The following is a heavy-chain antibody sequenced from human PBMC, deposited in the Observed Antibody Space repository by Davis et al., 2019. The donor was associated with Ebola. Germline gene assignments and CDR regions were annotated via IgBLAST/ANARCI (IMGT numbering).Heavy chain of an antibody. Sequence: PSETLSLTCAVYGGSFSGYYWSWIRQPPGKGLEWIGEINHSGSTNYNPSLKSRVTISVDTSKNQFSLKLSSVTAADTAVYYCARGGPHCSSTSCYGGWFDPWGQGTLVTVSS. CDR2: INHSGST. D-gene: IGHD2-2*01. V-gene: IGHV4-34*01. J-gene: IGHJ5*02. CDR3: ARGGPHCSSTSCYGGWFDP. CDR1: GGSFSGYY.